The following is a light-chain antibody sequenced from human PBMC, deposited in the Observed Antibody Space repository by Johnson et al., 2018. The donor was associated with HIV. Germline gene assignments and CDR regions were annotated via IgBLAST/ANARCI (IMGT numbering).Light chain of an antibody. J-gene: IGLJ1*01. CDR1: TCDIGNNY. Sequence: QSVLTQPPSVSAAPGQKVTISCSGNTCDIGNNYVSCHQQLPGTAPKLLIYDNNKRPSGIPDRISGPKSGTSATLGIPGLQTGDEADYYCATWDSRLSAGHVFGTGTKVTVL. CDR2: DNN. CDR3: ATWDSRLSAGHV. V-gene: IGLV1-51*01.